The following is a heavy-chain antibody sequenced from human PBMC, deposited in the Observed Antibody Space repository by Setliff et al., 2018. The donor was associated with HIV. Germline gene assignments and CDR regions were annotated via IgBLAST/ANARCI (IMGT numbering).Heavy chain of an antibody. Sequence: GGSLRLSCVASGFTFSRYWMHWVRQAPGQGLVWVSGINNDTTTTTYADSVKGRFSISRDNAKNTLYLQMNGLRGEDTAVYYCAMFSSSSGWGQGTQVTVSS. CDR1: GFTFSRYW. CDR2: INNDTTTT. V-gene: IGHV3-74*01. D-gene: IGHD6-6*01. J-gene: IGHJ4*02. CDR3: AMFSSSSG.